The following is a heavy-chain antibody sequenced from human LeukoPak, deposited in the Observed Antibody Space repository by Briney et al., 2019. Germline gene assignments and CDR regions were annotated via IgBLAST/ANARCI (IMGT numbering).Heavy chain of an antibody. Sequence: PGGSLRLSCAASGFTVSGNYMSWVRRAPGKGPEWVSVIYTSGNTYYADSVKGRFTISRDTSKNTLSLQMNGLRAEDTAFYYCARMVYYYDSSGYNYYFHKWGQGTLVTVSS. CDR2: IYTSGNT. V-gene: IGHV3-66*01. CDR3: ARMVYYYDSSGYNYYFHK. D-gene: IGHD3-22*01. J-gene: IGHJ4*02. CDR1: GFTVSGNY.